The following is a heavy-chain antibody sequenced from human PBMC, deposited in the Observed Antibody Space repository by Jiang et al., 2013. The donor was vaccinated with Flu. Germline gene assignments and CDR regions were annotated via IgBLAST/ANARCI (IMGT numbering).Heavy chain of an antibody. Sequence: LLKPSETLSLTCTVSGGSISSSSYYWGWIRQPPGKGLEWIGSIYYSGSTYYNPSLKSRVTISVDTSKNQFSLKLSSVTAADTAVYYCASVPPSGYSLFDYWGQGTLVTVSS. CDR3: ASVPPSGYSLFDY. CDR2: IYYSGST. J-gene: IGHJ4*02. V-gene: IGHV4-39*01. CDR1: GGSISSSSYY. D-gene: IGHD5-12*01.